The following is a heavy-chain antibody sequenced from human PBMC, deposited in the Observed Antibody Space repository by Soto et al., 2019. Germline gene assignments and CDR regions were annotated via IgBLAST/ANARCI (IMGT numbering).Heavy chain of an antibody. V-gene: IGHV3-23*01. CDR3: AKAPNSGTLLFNAFDI. Sequence: GGSLRLSCAASGFTFSSYAMSWVRQAPGKGLEWVSAISGSGGSTYYADSVKGRFTISRDNSKNTLYLQMNSLRAEDTAVYYCAKAPNSGTLLFNAFDIWGQGTMVTVSS. D-gene: IGHD2-21*01. CDR2: ISGSGGST. J-gene: IGHJ3*02. CDR1: GFTFSSYA.